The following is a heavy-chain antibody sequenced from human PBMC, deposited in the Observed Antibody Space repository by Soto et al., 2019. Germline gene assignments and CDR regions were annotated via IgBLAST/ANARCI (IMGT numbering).Heavy chain of an antibody. CDR3: AREDTAVALDY. Sequence: HLVQSGPEVKKPGASITVSCKTSGYTFISYGISWVRQAPGQGLEWMGRISAFNGNTNYAQKVQGRVTMTTDTFTSTAYMELRSLRSDDTAVYFCAREDTAVALDYWGQGTLVSVSS. CDR1: GYTFISYG. V-gene: IGHV1-18*01. J-gene: IGHJ4*02. CDR2: ISAFNGNT. D-gene: IGHD5-18*01.